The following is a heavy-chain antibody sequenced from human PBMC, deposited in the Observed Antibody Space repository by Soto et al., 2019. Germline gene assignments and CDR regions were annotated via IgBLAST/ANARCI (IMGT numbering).Heavy chain of an antibody. V-gene: IGHV3-33*01. D-gene: IGHD3-16*02. CDR2: IWYDGSNK. CDR1: GFTFSSYG. Sequence: QVRLVESGGGVVQPGRSLRLSCAASGFTFSSYGMHWVRQAPGKGLEWVAVIWYDGSNKYYADSVKGRFTISRDNSKNTLYLQMNSLRAEDTAVYYCARGSEAIWGSYRYFDYWGQGTLVTVSS. J-gene: IGHJ4*02. CDR3: ARGSEAIWGSYRYFDY.